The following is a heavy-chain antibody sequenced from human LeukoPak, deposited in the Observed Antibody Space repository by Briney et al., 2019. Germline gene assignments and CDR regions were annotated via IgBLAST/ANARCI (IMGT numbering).Heavy chain of an antibody. D-gene: IGHD1-26*01. V-gene: IGHV3-21*01. CDR3: ARDTGGSYDY. Sequence: GGPLRLSCAASGFTFSNYWMHWVRQAPGKGLEWVSSISSSSSYIYYADSVKGRFTISRDNAKNSLYLQMNSLRAEDTAVYYCARDTGGSYDYWGQGTLVTVSS. CDR2: ISSSSSYI. CDR1: GFTFSNYW. J-gene: IGHJ4*02.